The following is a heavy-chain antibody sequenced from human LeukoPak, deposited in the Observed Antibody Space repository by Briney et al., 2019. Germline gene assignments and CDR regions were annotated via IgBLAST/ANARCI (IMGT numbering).Heavy chain of an antibody. J-gene: IGHJ4*02. CDR1: GFIFSRYG. CDR3: ARDLYFHDSSGYYYGVDC. Sequence: GRSLRLSCAASGFIFSRYGLHWVRQAPGKGLEWVAAIWYDGSNKYYADSVKGRFTTSRDNSGNTLYLEMNSLRAEDTAVYYCARDLYFHDSSGYYYGVDCWGEGTLVTVSS. V-gene: IGHV3-33*01. CDR2: IWYDGSNK. D-gene: IGHD3-22*01.